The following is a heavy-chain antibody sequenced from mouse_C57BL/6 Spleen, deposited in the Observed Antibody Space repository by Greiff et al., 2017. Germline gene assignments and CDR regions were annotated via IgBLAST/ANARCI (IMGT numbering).Heavy chain of an antibody. CDR1: GFSLTSYG. CDR2: IWSDGST. D-gene: IGHD2-10*01. Sequence: QVQLKESGPGLVAPSQSLSITCTVSGFSLTSYGVHWVRQPPGKGLEWLVVIWSDGSTTYNSAPKSRLSISKDSTKSKGILKMNSLQTDDTAMYYCARSYYGVARDYWGQGTSVTVSS. V-gene: IGHV2-6*03. CDR3: ARSYYGVARDY. J-gene: IGHJ4*01.